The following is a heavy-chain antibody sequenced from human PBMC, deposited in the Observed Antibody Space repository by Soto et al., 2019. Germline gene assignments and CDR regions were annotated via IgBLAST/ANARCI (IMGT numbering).Heavy chain of an antibody. D-gene: IGHD2-8*01. CDR3: ARSHYTYGLLIDY. J-gene: IGHJ4*02. CDR1: GDSITTNGDY. V-gene: IGHV4-39*01. Sequence: QVQLQESGPGVVKPSETLSLTCSVSGDSITTNGDYWGWIRQPPGKGLQWIGNVYWTGSTFSHPYLTSRVFISVDTSKNEFSLRLTSVTAADTAVYYCARSHYTYGLLIDYWGPGTLVTVSS. CDR2: VYWTGST.